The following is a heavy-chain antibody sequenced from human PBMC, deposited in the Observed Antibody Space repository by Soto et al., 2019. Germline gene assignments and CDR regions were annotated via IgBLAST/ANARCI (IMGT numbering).Heavy chain of an antibody. V-gene: IGHV4-61*01. Sequence: QVQLQESGPGLVKPSETLSLTCTVPGGSVSSGSYYWSWIRQPPGKGLEWIGYMYYSGSTNYNPSLTSRVTTSVDTPKNQFSLKLSSVTAADTAMYYCARGGGNSARDAFDIWGQGTMVTVSS. CDR2: MYYSGST. CDR1: GGSVSSGSYY. CDR3: ARGGGNSARDAFDI. D-gene: IGHD2-21*02. J-gene: IGHJ3*02.